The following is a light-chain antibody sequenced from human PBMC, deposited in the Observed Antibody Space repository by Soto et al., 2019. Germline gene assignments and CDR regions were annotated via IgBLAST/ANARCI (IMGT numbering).Light chain of an antibody. Sequence: DIVMTQTPLSLPVTLGQPASISCRSSQSLVHSDGNTYLSWLQQRPGQPPRLLIYKTSNRFPGVPDRFSGSGAGTDFTLKISRVEAEDVVIYYWRQVTRFPRLTFGAGTKVDIK. CDR1: QSLVHSDGNTY. CDR3: RQVTRFPRLT. CDR2: KTS. V-gene: IGKV2-24*01. J-gene: IGKJ3*01.